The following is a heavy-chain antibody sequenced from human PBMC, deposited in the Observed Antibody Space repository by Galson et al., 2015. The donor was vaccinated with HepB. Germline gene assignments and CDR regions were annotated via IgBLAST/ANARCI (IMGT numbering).Heavy chain of an antibody. CDR2: ISSSSSTI. V-gene: IGHV3-48*02. J-gene: IGHJ3*02. D-gene: IGHD1-26*01. Sequence: SLRLSCAASGFTFSSYSMNWVRQAPGKGLEWVSYISSSSSTIYYADSVKGRFTISRDNAKNSLYLQMNSLRDEDTAVYYCARRPKYSGSRGAFDIWGQGTMVTVSS. CDR3: ARRPKYSGSRGAFDI. CDR1: GFTFSSYS.